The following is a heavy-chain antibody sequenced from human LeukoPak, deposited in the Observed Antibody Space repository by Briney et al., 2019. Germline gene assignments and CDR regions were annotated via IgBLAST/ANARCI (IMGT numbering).Heavy chain of an antibody. CDR2: ISSSSSYI. CDR3: ASAGDYYDSSGYRY. Sequence: KTGGSLRLSCAASGFTFSSYSMNWVRQAPGKGLEWVSSISSSSSYIYYADSVKGRFTISRDNAKNSLYLQMNSLRAEDTAVYYCASAGDYYDSSGYRYWGQGTLVIVSS. CDR1: GFTFSSYS. D-gene: IGHD3-22*01. J-gene: IGHJ4*02. V-gene: IGHV3-21*01.